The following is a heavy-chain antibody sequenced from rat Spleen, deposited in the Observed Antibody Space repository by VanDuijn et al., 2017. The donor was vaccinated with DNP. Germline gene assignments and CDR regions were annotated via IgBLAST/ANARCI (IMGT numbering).Heavy chain of an antibody. CDR3: ATGLNYGAYNYYRYLEL. J-gene: IGHJ1*01. V-gene: IGHV3-1*01. CDR1: GYFITNNY. Sequence: DVQLQESGPGLVKPSQSLSLTCSVTGYFITNNYWAWIRKFPGNKMEWMGYISYSGSTGYNPSLKSRISITRDTSKNQFFLQLISVTTTHTATTYCATGLNYGAYNYYRYLELWGPGTMATVSS. D-gene: IGHD1-11*01. CDR2: ISYSGST.